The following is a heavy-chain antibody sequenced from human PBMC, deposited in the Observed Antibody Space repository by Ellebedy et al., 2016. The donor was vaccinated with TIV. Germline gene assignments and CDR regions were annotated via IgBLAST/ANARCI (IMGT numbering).Heavy chain of an antibody. J-gene: IGHJ5*02. CDR1: GFTFSSYP. CDR2: IKTKAEGGTT. CDR3: TTDYYDNSGFKYS. D-gene: IGHD3-22*01. V-gene: IGHV3-15*01. Sequence: GESLKISCAGSGFTFSSYPMNWVRQAPGKGLEWVGRIKTKAEGGTTDYAALVKGRFTISRDDSKTMMYLQMNNLKADDTAVYYCTTDYYDNSGFKYSWGQGTLVTVSS.